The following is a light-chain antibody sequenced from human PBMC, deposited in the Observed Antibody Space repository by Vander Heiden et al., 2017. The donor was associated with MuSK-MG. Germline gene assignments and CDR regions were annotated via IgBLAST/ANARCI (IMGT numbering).Light chain of an antibody. J-gene: IGKJ1*01. CDR3: QQRSNWAPRWT. Sequence: IVLTQSPATLSLSTGERATLSCRASQSVSSYLAWYQQKPGQAPRLLSYDASNRATGIPARFSGSASGTDFTLTISSLEPEDFAVNYCQQRSNWAPRWTFGQGTKVEIK. CDR2: DAS. CDR1: QSVSSY. V-gene: IGKV3-11*01.